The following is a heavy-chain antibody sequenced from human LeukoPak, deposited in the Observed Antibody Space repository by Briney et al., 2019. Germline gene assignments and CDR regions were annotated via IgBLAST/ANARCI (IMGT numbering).Heavy chain of an antibody. J-gene: IGHJ4*02. Sequence: PSETLSLTCTVSGGSISSSGYYWGWIRQPPGKGLEWIGSLYYSGSTYYNPSLKSRVTISVDTSKNQFSLKLSSVTAADTAVYYCARRSLWFGELSLYYFDYWRQGTLVTVSS. V-gene: IGHV4-39*01. D-gene: IGHD3-10*01. CDR3: ARRSLWFGELSLYYFDY. CDR1: GGSISSSGYY. CDR2: LYYSGST.